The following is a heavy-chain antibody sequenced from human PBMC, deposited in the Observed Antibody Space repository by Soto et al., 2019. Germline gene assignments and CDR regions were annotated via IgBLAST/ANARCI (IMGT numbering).Heavy chain of an antibody. V-gene: IGHV1-69*02. CDR1: GGTFSSYT. D-gene: IGHD4-17*01. CDR3: ASTGTGGSDDYVYYYYYMDV. J-gene: IGHJ6*03. Sequence: GASVKVSCKASGGTFSSYTISWVRQAPGQGLEWMGRIIPILGIANYAQKFQGRVTITADKSTSTAYMELSSLRSEDTAVYYCASTGTGGSDDYVYYYYYMDVWGKGTTVTVSS. CDR2: IIPILGIA.